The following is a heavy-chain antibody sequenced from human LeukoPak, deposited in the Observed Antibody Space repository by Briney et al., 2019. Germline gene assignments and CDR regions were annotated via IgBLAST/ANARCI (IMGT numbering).Heavy chain of an antibody. CDR3: ARDGIGFYSHEY. CDR1: GGTFSIYA. V-gene: IGHV1-69*05. CDR2: IIPIFGTA. Sequence: SVKVSFKASGGTFSIYAISWLRQAPGQGLEWMGRIIPIFGTANYAQKFQGRVTITTYGSTSTAYMELSSLRSEDTAEYYGARDGIGFYSHEYWGEGTLVTVSS. J-gene: IGHJ4*02. D-gene: IGHD4-11*01.